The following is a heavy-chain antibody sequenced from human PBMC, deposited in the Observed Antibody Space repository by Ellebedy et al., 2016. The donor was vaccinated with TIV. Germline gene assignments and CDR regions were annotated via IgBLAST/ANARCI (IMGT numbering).Heavy chain of an antibody. CDR1: GGSISSSNW. CDR3: AREGTAIPY. CDR2: IYHSGST. V-gene: IGHV4-4*02. J-gene: IGHJ4*02. D-gene: IGHD2-21*02. Sequence: MPGGSLRLSCAVSGGSISSSNWWIWVRQPPGKGLEWIGEIYHSGSTNYNPSLKSRVTISVDKSKNQFSLKLSSVTAAYTAVYYCAREGTAIPYWGQGTLVTVSS.